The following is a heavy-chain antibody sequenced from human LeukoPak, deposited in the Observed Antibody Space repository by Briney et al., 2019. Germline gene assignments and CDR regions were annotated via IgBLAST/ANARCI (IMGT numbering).Heavy chain of an antibody. V-gene: IGHV3-48*03. CDR1: GFTFSSYE. CDR2: ISGSGGAI. Sequence: PGGSLRLSCAASGFTFSSYEMNWVRQAPGKGLEWVSYISGSGGAIYYAASVKGRFTISRDNAKNSLYLQMNSLTDEDTALYYCAAVGRASRGGYSGQGTLVTVSS. D-gene: IGHD1-26*01. J-gene: IGHJ4*02. CDR3: AAVGRASRGGY.